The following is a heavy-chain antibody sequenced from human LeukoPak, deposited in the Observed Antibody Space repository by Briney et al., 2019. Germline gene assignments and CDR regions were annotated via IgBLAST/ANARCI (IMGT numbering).Heavy chain of an antibody. CDR1: GFTSSSYW. CDR2: IKKDGSEK. CDR3: ARDRGSSGWYEFDS. Sequence: PGGSLRLSCAASGFTSSSYWMSWVRQAPGKGLEWVANIKKDGSEKYYVDSVKGRFTISRDNAKNSLYLQMNGLRAEDTAVYYCARDRGSSGWYEFDSWGQGTLVTVSS. V-gene: IGHV3-7*01. D-gene: IGHD6-19*01. J-gene: IGHJ4*02.